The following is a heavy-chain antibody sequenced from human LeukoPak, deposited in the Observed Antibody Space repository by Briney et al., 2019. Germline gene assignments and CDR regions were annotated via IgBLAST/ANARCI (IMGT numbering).Heavy chain of an antibody. CDR3: AGAAAGLGGFDY. V-gene: IGHV5-51*01. D-gene: IGHD6-13*01. CDR1: GYSFTAYW. Sequence: GESLKISCRGTGYSFTAYWIAWVRQMPGKGLEWIATIYPGDSATTYSPSFQGQVTISADKSITTAYLQWSSLKASDTGMYYCAGAAAGLGGFDYWGQGTLVTVSS. J-gene: IGHJ4*02. CDR2: IYPGDSAT.